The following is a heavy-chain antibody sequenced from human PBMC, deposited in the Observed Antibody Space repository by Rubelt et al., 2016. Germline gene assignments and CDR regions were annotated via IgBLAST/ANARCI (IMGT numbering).Heavy chain of an antibody. CDR1: GYTFTSYA. D-gene: IGHD2-15*01. Sequence: QVQPVQSGAEVKKPGASVKVSCKASGYTFTSYAMNWVRQAPGQGLEWMGWINTNTGNPTYAQGFTGRFVFSLDTAGSTAYLQISSLKAEDTAVYYCARDPSGYRVRSGGKNDYWGQGTLVTVSS. V-gene: IGHV7-4-1*02. CDR2: INTNTGNP. CDR3: ARDPSGYRVRSGGKNDY. J-gene: IGHJ4*02.